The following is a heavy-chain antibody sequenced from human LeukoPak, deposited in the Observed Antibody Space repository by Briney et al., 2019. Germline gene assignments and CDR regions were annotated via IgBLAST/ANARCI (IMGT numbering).Heavy chain of an antibody. CDR1: GNYW. J-gene: IGHJ4*02. CDR2: INSDGSWT. CDR3: VSFYETY. Sequence: GGSLRLSCAASGNYWMHWVRQAPGKGLVWVSHINSDGSWTSYADSVKGRFTISKDNAKNTVYLQMNNLRAEDMAVYYCVSFYETYWGRGTLVTVSS. D-gene: IGHD2-2*01. V-gene: IGHV3-74*01.